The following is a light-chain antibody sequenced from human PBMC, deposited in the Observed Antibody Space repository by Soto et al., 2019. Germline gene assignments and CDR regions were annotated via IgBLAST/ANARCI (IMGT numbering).Light chain of an antibody. CDR2: EVF. J-gene: IGLJ1*01. CDR1: NSDVGAYNY. CDR3: TSYTTTNTLYV. V-gene: IGLV2-14*01. Sequence: QSVLTQPASVSGSPGQSITIPCTGTNSDVGAYNYVSWYQHHPGKAPKLMIYEVFTRSSGVSSRFSGSKSGSTASLTISGLQAEDEADYYCTSYTTTNTLYVFGTGTKVNVL.